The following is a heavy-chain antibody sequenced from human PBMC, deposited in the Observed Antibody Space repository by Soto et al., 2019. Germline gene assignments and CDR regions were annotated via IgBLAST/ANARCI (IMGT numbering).Heavy chain of an antibody. J-gene: IGHJ3*02. Sequence: GASVKVSCKASGGTFSSYTISWVRQAPGQGLEWMGRIIPILGIANYAQKFQGRVTITADKSTSTAYMELSSLRSEDTAVYYCARGVASLRYFDWSPNDAFDIWGQGTMVTVSS. V-gene: IGHV1-69*02. CDR2: IIPILGIA. CDR3: ARGVASLRYFDWSPNDAFDI. D-gene: IGHD3-9*01. CDR1: GGTFSSYT.